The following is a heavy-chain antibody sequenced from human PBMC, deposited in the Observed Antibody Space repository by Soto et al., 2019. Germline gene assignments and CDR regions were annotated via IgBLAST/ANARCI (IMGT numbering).Heavy chain of an antibody. CDR3: ARSKGAAPGSFWS. D-gene: IGHD6-13*01. J-gene: IGHJ5*02. V-gene: IGHV4-59*01. CDR1: GGSISSYY. CDR2: IYYTGIT. Sequence: QVQLQESGPGLVKPSETLSLTCTVSGGSISSYYWSWIRQPPGKGLEWIGYIYYTGITNYNPALKSRVTVSVDTSKNHFSLKLSSVTAADTAVYYCARSKGAAPGSFWSWGQGTLVTVSS.